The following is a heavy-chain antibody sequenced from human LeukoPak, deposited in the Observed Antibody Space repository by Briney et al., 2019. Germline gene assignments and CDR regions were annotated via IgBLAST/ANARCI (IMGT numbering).Heavy chain of an antibody. J-gene: IGHJ4*02. V-gene: IGHV3-23*01. D-gene: IGHD1-20*01. Sequence: GGSLRLSCAGSGFTFSIYAMSWVRQAPGKGLEWVSAISGSGGSTYYADSVKGRFTISRDNSKNTLYLQMNSLGADDTAVYYCARGNWRYFDYWGQGTLVTVSS. CDR3: ARGNWRYFDY. CDR1: GFTFSIYA. CDR2: ISGSGGST.